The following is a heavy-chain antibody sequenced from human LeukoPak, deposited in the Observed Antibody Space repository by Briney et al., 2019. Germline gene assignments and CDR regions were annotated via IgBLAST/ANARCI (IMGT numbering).Heavy chain of an antibody. CDR1: GDSLFTNGVA. D-gene: IGHD6-13*01. CDR3: ARGKYSSFDS. Sequence: SQTLSLTCDISGDSLFTNGVARNWIRQSASRGLEWLGRTYYRSKWSFEYALSVKSRIVINADTSKNQFSLQLGSVTPEDTAVYYCARGKYSSFDSWGQGTLVTVSS. CDR2: TYYRSKWSF. J-gene: IGHJ4*02. V-gene: IGHV6-1*01.